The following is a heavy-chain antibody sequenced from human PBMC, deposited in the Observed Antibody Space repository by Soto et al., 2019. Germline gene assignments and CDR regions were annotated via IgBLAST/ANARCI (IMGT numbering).Heavy chain of an antibody. Sequence: ASVKVSCKASGYTFTSYGISWVRQAPGQGLEWMGWISAYNGNTNYAQKLQGRVTMTTDTSTSTAYMELRSLRSDDTAVYYCARGGSRGIVVVVAAMGPWFDPWGQGTLVTVSS. V-gene: IGHV1-18*01. CDR1: GYTFTSYG. D-gene: IGHD2-15*01. CDR3: ARGGSRGIVVVVAAMGPWFDP. CDR2: ISAYNGNT. J-gene: IGHJ5*02.